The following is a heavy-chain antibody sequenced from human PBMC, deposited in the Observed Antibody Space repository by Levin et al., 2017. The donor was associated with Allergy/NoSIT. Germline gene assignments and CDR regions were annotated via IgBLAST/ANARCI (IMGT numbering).Heavy chain of an antibody. CDR1: GFTFSSYS. V-gene: IGHV3-48*02. Sequence: GESLKISCAASGFTFSSYSMNWVRQAPGKGLEWVSYISSSSSTIYYADSVKGRFTISRDNAKNSLYLQMNSLRDEDTAVYYCARGVSLREWLVRIKRTQEFDYWGQGTLVTVSS. CDR3: ARGVSLREWLVRIKRTQEFDY. J-gene: IGHJ4*02. D-gene: IGHD6-19*01. CDR2: ISSSSSTI.